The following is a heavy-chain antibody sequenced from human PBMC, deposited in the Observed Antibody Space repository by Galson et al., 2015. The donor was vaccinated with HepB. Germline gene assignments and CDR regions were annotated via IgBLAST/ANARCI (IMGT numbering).Heavy chain of an antibody. CDR3: ARSGYFDWLLPLDY. D-gene: IGHD3-9*01. CDR2: ISYDGSNK. CDR1: GFTFSSYA. V-gene: IGHV3-30-3*01. J-gene: IGHJ4*02. Sequence: SLRLSCAASGFTFSSYAMHWVRQAPGKGLEWVAVISYDGSNKYYADSVKGRFTISRDNSKNTLYLQMDSLRAEDTAVYYCARSGYFDWLLPLDYWGQGTLVTVSS.